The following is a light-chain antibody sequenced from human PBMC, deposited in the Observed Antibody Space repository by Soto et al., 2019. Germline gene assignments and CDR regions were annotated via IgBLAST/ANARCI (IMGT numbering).Light chain of an antibody. CDR2: DVS. V-gene: IGLV2-14*01. Sequence: QYVLTQPVSVSGSPGLSITISCTGTSSDGGGYNYVSWYQQHPGKAPKLMIYDVSNRPSGVSNRFSGSKSGNTASLTISGLQAEDEADYYCSSYTSSSTYYVFGTGTKVTVL. J-gene: IGLJ1*01. CDR1: SSDGGGYNY. CDR3: SSYTSSSTYYV.